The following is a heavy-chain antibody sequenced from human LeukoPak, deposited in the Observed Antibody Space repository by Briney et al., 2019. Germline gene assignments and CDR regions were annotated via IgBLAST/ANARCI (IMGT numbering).Heavy chain of an antibody. CDR3: AKANYGHYGDYESPFDY. V-gene: IGHV3-23*01. CDR2: ISGSGGST. D-gene: IGHD4-17*01. J-gene: IGHJ4*02. Sequence: GGSLRLSCAASGFTFISYAMSWVRQAPGKGLEWVSAISGSGGSTYYADSVKGRFTISRDNSKNTLYLQMNSLRAEDTAVYYCAKANYGHYGDYESPFDYWGQGTLVTVSS. CDR1: GFTFISYA.